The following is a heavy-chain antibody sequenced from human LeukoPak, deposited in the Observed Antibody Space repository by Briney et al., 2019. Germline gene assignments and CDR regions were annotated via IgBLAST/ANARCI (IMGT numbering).Heavy chain of an antibody. J-gene: IGHJ4*02. V-gene: IGHV4-59*01. CDR3: AREYAGAYYFDY. D-gene: IGHD7-27*01. CDR1: GGSISSYY. Sequence: QTSETLSLTCTVSGGSISSYYWSWIRQPPGKGLEWIGYIYYSGSTNYNPSLKSRVTISVDTSKNQFSLKLSSVTAADTAVYYCAREYAGAYYFDYWGQGTLVTVSS. CDR2: IYYSGST.